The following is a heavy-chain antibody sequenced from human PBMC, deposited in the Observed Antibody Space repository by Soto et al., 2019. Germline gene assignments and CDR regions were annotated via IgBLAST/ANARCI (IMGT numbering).Heavy chain of an antibody. CDR1: GFTFSSYS. J-gene: IGHJ4*02. V-gene: IGHV3-21*01. D-gene: IGHD3-3*01. Sequence: SGGSLRLSCAASGFTFSSYSMNWVRQAPGKGLEWVSSISSSSSYIYYADSVKGRFTISRDNAKNSLYLQMNSLRAEDTAVYYCAGDLDFGVVIKVNYFDYWGQGTLVTVSS. CDR3: AGDLDFGVVIKVNYFDY. CDR2: ISSSSSYI.